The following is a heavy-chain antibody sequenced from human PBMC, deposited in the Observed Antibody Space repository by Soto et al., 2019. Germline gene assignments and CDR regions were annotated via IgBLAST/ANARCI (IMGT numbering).Heavy chain of an antibody. Sequence: GGSLRLSCVVSGLNFSDYAIHWVRRAPGKGLQWVATVSYDGNTKNFAESVKGRFFLSRDKYKNTVYLLMNSLRSEDTALYYCAKDYLCSSNVFDVWXRGTVLTVSS. CDR1: GLNFSDYA. D-gene: IGHD2-2*01. CDR2: VSYDGNTK. CDR3: AKDYLCSSNVFDV. V-gene: IGHV3-30*18. J-gene: IGHJ3*01.